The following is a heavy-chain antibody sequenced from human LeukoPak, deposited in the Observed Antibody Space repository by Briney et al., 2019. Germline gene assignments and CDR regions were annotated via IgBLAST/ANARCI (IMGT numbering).Heavy chain of an antibody. CDR2: IYYSGNT. D-gene: IGHD5-18*01. J-gene: IGHJ4*02. CDR1: GGSISTYY. CDR3: ARAPIPGYGHYYFDY. V-gene: IGHV4-59*08. Sequence: KPSETLSLTCTVSGGSISTYYWSWIRQPPGKGLEWIGYIYYSGNTNYNPSLKSRVTISVDTSKNQFSLKLTSVTAADTAVYYCARAPIPGYGHYYFDYWGQGTLVTVSS.